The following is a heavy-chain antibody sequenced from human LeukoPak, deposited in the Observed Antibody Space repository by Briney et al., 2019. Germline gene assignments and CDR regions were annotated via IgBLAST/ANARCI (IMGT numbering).Heavy chain of an antibody. Sequence: SETLSLTCTVSGGSISSSSYYWGWIRQPPGKGLEWIGSIYYSGSTYYNPSLKSRVTISVDTSKNQFSLKLSSVTAADTAVYYCARDPESRIAVAGSFDYWGQGTLVTVSS. CDR1: GGSISSSSYY. CDR3: ARDPESRIAVAGSFDY. D-gene: IGHD6-19*01. V-gene: IGHV4-39*07. J-gene: IGHJ4*02. CDR2: IYYSGST.